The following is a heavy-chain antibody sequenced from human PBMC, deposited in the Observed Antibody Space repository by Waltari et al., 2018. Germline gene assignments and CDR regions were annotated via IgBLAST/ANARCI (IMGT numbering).Heavy chain of an antibody. Sequence: QVQLVQSGAEVKKPGTSVKVSCKASGYKFTDYNIHWVRQVPGQGLQWMGSINPHSGGKKYAQEFQARLTVTRDTSISTAFMELNSLTSDDSAVYYCARDAPTYYYGINVWGQGTTVAVSS. CDR1: GYKFTDYN. J-gene: IGHJ6*02. D-gene: IGHD2-21*01. CDR2: INPHSGGK. CDR3: ARDAPTYYYGINV. V-gene: IGHV1-2*02.